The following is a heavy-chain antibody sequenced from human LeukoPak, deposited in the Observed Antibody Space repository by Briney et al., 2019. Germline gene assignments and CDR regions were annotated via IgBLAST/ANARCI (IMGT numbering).Heavy chain of an antibody. J-gene: IGHJ5*02. V-gene: IGHV4-39*07. D-gene: IGHD4-17*01. Sequence: SETLSLTCTVSGGSISSSSYYWGWIRQPPGKGLEWIGSIYYSGSTYYNPSLKSRVTISVDTSKNQFSLKLSSVTAADTAVYYCARELRNWFDPWGQGTLVTVSS. CDR1: GGSISSSSYY. CDR3: ARELRNWFDP. CDR2: IYYSGST.